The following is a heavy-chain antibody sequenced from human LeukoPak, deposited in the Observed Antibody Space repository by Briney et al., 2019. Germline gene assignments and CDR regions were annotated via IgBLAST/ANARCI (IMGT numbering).Heavy chain of an antibody. J-gene: IGHJ4*02. V-gene: IGHV4-59*08. CDR1: GGSMSSYY. D-gene: IGHD5-24*01. Sequence: PSETLSLTCTVSGGSMSSYYWSWIRQPPGKGLEWIGYIYYSGSTKYNPSLKSRVTISVDTSKNQFSLKLSSVTAADTAVYYCSRGVTAGYNLEPFDYWGQGTLVTVSS. CDR2: IYYSGST. CDR3: SRGVTAGYNLEPFDY.